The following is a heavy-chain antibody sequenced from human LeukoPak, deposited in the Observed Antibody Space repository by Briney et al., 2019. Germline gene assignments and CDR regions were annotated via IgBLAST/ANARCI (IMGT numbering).Heavy chain of an antibody. CDR1: GGSISTYY. V-gene: IGHV4-59*08. CDR3: ARGADSAGCFDL. D-gene: IGHD2-21*02. Sequence: SETLSLTCTVSGGSISTYYWSWIRQPPGKGLEWIWYIYDSGSTNYNPSLKSRVIISVDVSKNQFSLKLSSVTAADTAVYYCARGADSAGCFDLWGRGTLVTVFS. CDR2: IYDSGST. J-gene: IGHJ2*01.